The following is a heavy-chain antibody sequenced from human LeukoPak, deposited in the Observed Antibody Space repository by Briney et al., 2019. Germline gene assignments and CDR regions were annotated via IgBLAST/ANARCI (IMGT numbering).Heavy chain of an antibody. CDR1: AVSISSDSHF. V-gene: IGHV4-39*01. CDR3: ARHAFHPDSSGYCYSFDC. D-gene: IGHD3-22*01. Sequence: SVTVSLTCTVYAVSISSDSHFWGWIRQPLGRRVEWNGNIYYSGTTHYNPSLKSRVTMSVDTSDNQLFLRLSSVNAAVSAVYYCARHAFHPDSSGYCYSFDCWGQGTLVTVSS. CDR2: IYYSGTT. J-gene: IGHJ4*02.